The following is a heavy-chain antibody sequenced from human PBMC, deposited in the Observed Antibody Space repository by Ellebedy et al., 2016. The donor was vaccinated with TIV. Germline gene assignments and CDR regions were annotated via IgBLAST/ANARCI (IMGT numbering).Heavy chain of an antibody. J-gene: IGHJ5*02. Sequence: SETLSLTXAVYGGSFSGYYWSWIRQPPGKGLEWIGEINHSGSTNYNPSLKSRVTISVDTSKNQFSLKLSSVTAADTAVYYCARWNYSYGYGWFDPWGQGTLVTVSS. CDR1: GGSFSGYY. CDR3: ARWNYSYGYGWFDP. CDR2: INHSGST. V-gene: IGHV4-34*01. D-gene: IGHD5-18*01.